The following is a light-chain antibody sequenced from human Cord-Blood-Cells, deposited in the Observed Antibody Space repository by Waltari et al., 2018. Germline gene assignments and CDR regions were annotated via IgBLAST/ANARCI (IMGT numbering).Light chain of an antibody. V-gene: IGKV3-15*01. J-gene: IGKJ1*01. CDR3: QQYNNWPPRWT. CDR2: GAS. CDR1: QSVSSN. Sequence: EIVMTQSPATLSVSPGERATLSCRASQSVSSNLAWYQQKPGQAPRLLISGASTRATDIPARFSGSGSGTEFTLTISSLQSEDFAVYYCQQYNNWPPRWTFGQGTKVEIK.